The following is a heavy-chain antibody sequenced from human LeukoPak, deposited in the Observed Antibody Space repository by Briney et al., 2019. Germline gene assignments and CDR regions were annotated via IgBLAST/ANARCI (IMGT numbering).Heavy chain of an antibody. Sequence: GESLKISCKGSGYSFTSYWIGWVRQMPGKGLEWMGIIYPGDSDTRYSPSFQGQVTISADKSISTAYLQWSSLKASDTAIYYCARQVTTTTTTNRFVPWGQGTLVTVSS. V-gene: IGHV5-51*01. D-gene: IGHD4-17*01. J-gene: IGHJ5*02. CDR2: IYPGDSDT. CDR3: ARQVTTTTTTNRFVP. CDR1: GYSFTSYW.